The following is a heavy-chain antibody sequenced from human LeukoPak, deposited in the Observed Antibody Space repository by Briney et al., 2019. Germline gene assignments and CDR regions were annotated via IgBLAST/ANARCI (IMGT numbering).Heavy chain of an antibody. D-gene: IGHD6-13*01. V-gene: IGHV3-7*01. CDR3: ARDSAGNDY. CDR2: IKQDGSEK. CDR1: GFTFSPYW. J-gene: IGHJ4*02. Sequence: GGSLRLSCAASGFTFSPYWMSWVRQAPGKGLEWVANIKQDGSEKYCVDSVKGRFTISRDNAKNSLYLQMNSLRAEDTAMYYCARDSAGNDYWGQGTLVTVSS.